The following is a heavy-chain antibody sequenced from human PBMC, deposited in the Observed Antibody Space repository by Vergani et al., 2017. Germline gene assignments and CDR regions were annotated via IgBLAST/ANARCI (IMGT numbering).Heavy chain of an antibody. CDR2: IKSKTDGGTT. CDR3: ITDGGAY. D-gene: IGHD3-3*01. J-gene: IGHJ4*02. Sequence: EVQLVESGGGLVKPGGSLRVSCAASGFTFSNAWMSWVRQAPGKGLEWVGRIKSKTDGGTTDYAAPVKGRFTIARDDSKTTLYLQMNSLQTDDTAVYYCITDGGAYWGQGTLVTVSS. CDR1: GFTFSNAW. V-gene: IGHV3-15*01.